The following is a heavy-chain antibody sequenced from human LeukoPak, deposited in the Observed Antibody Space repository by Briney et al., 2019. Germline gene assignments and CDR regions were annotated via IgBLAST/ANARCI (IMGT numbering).Heavy chain of an antibody. CDR3: AKAETVTQRGYFDY. CDR1: GFTFSNYG. J-gene: IGHJ4*02. CDR2: VSDDGGNK. D-gene: IGHD4-17*01. V-gene: IGHV3-30*18. Sequence: GRSLRLSCAASGFTFSNYGMHWVRQAPGKGLEWVAVVSDDGGNKYYADSVKGRFTISRDNSKNTLYLQMNSLRTEDTAVYYCAKAETVTQRGYFDYWGQGTLVTVSS.